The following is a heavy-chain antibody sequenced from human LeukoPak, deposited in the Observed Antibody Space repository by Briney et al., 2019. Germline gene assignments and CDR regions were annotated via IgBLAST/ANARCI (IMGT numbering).Heavy chain of an antibody. V-gene: IGHV3-23*01. J-gene: IGHJ4*02. Sequence: GGSLRLSCAASGFTFSKYAMSCVRQAPGRGLEWVSGISGSGGGPYYADSVKGRFTISRDNSKNTLYLQMNSLRADDTAVYYCARDRDGTGNYPLDYWGQGTLVIVSS. CDR3: ARDRDGTGNYPLDY. CDR1: GFTFSKYA. CDR2: ISGSGGGP. D-gene: IGHD3-10*01.